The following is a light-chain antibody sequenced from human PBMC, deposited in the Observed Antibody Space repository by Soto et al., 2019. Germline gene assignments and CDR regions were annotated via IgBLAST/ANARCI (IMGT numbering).Light chain of an antibody. Sequence: QMTRSPSTVSAYVGDSVTITCRASQSITTWLAWYQQRPGKAPKLLIYDVSSLQSGVPSRFSGSGSGTEFTLTISSLQPDDFATYYCQQYNSYPWTFGQGTKVDI. J-gene: IGKJ1*01. CDR2: DVS. CDR3: QQYNSYPWT. V-gene: IGKV1-5*01. CDR1: QSITTW.